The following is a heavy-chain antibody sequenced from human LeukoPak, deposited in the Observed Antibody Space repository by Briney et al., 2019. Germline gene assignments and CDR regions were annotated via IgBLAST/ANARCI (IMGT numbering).Heavy chain of an antibody. Sequence: PGGSLRLSCAASGFTVSSNYMNWVRQAPGKGLEWVSIIYSGGDTYYAGSVKGRFIISRDNSKNTLYLQMNSLRAEDTAVYYCARAYPPLAAGFDSWGQGTLVTVSS. V-gene: IGHV3-53*01. CDR2: IYSGGDT. CDR1: GFTVSSNY. J-gene: IGHJ4*02. D-gene: IGHD6-13*01. CDR3: ARAYPPLAAGFDS.